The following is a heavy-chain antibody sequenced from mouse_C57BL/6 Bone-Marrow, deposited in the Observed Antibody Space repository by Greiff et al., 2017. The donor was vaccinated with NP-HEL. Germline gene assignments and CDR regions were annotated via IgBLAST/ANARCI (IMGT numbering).Heavy chain of an antibody. Sequence: VQLQQPGAELVKPGASVKMSCKASGYTFTSYWITWVKQRPGQGLEWIGEIYPGSGCTNYNEKFKSKATLTVDTSSSTAYMQLSSLTSDDYAVYYCARRWSPWDYWGQGTTLTVSS. D-gene: IGHD1-1*02. J-gene: IGHJ2*01. CDR1: GYTFTSYW. CDR2: IYPGSGCT. CDR3: ARRWSPWDY. V-gene: IGHV1-55*01.